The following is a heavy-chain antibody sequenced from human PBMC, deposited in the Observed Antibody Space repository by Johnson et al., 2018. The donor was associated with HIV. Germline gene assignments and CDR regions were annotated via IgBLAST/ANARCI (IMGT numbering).Heavy chain of an antibody. J-gene: IGHJ3*02. CDR1: GFTFSGYW. CDR2: ISGDGSST. D-gene: IGHD3-3*01. V-gene: IGHV3-74*01. Sequence: VQLVESGGGLVQPGGSLRLSCAASGFTFSGYWMHWVRQAPGKGLVWVSGISGDGSSTSYADSVKGRFTISRDNAKNTLYLQMNSLRDEDTAEYYCARGGGYYNFWCAAWSAFDIWGQGKMVTVSS. CDR3: ARGGGYYNFWCAAWSAFDI.